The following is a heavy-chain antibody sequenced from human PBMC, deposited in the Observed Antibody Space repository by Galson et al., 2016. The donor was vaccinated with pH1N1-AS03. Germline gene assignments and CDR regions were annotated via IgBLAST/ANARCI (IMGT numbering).Heavy chain of an antibody. CDR3: ARSPGNYFYSPGTDV. J-gene: IGHJ6*02. Sequence: PALVTPTQTLTLTCTFSGFSLTTDKMCVTWIRQPPGKALEWLARIDWDDDEYYSRSLRTRLTISKDTSKNQVVLTMTNMDPADTGTYFCARSPGNYFYSPGTDVWDQGTTVTVS. CDR2: IDWDDDE. CDR1: GFSLTTDKMC. V-gene: IGHV2-70*11.